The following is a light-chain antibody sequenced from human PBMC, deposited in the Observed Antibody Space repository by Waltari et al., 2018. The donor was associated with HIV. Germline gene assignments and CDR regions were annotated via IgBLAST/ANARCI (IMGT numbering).Light chain of an antibody. CDR2: GAS. J-gene: IGKJ1*01. Sequence: EIVMTQSPATLSVSPGERATLSCRASQTVSSNLAWYQQKPGQAPRLLIHGASSRATGVPARVSGSGSGTEFTLTISSLQSEDFAVYYCQQYYKWPRTFGQGTKVEIK. CDR3: QQYYKWPRT. CDR1: QTVSSN. V-gene: IGKV3-15*01.